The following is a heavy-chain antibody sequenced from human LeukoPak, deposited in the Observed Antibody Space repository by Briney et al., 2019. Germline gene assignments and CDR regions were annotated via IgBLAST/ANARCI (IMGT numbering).Heavy chain of an antibody. D-gene: IGHD3-22*01. CDR1: GFTVSSSY. CDR3: ARDGPALYYYDSSGYDS. CDR2: IRSGGST. V-gene: IGHV3-53*01. Sequence: GGSLRLSCAASGFTVSSSYMTWVRQAPGKGLEWVSVIRSGGSTIYADSVKGRFTISRDNAKNSLYLQMNSLRDEDTAVYYCARDGPALYYYDSSGYDSRGQGTLVTVSS. J-gene: IGHJ4*02.